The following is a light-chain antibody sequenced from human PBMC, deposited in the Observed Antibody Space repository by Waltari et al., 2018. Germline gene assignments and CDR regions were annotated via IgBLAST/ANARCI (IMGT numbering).Light chain of an antibody. CDR1: QSVANY. Sequence: DIVLTQSPATLSLSPGERATLSCRASQSVANYLAWYQQTPGQAPRLLISDVYHRATAIPARFSGSGFATDFTLTISDLKPEDIAVYYCQQRNKWPVTFGGGTKVEIK. CDR2: DVY. CDR3: QQRNKWPVT. V-gene: IGKV3-11*01. J-gene: IGKJ4*01.